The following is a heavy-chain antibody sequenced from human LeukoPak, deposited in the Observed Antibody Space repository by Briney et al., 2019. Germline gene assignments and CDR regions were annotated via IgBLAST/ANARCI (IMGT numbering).Heavy chain of an antibody. CDR2: LSGGGDST. D-gene: IGHD6-6*01. CDR3: TKGSGSSRPYYFDF. J-gene: IGHJ4*02. V-gene: IGHV3-23*01. CDR1: GFTFSSYV. Sequence: PGGSLRLSCATSGFTFSSYVMSWVRQVPGKGLEWVTALSGGGDSTYHADSVKGRFTVSRDNSKSTLYLQMNSLRADDTAVYYCTKGSGSSRPYYFDFWGQGTLVTVSS.